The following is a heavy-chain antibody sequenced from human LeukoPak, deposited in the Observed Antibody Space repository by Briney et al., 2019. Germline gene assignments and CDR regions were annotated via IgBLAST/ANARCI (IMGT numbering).Heavy chain of an antibody. V-gene: IGHV4-39*01. D-gene: IGHD3-16*01. CDR3: ARRDRYYFFDY. CDR2: IYYSGST. Sequence: NASETLSLTCTISSGSISSSSYYWGWIRQPPGRGLEWIAVIYYSGSTYYNPSLKSRVTISVDTSKNQFSLKLASVTAADTALYYCARRDRYYFFDYWGQGTLVTVSS. J-gene: IGHJ4*02. CDR1: SGSISSSSYY.